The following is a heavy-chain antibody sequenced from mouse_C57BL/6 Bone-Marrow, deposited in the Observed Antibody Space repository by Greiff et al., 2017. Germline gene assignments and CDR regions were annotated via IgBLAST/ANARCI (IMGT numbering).Heavy chain of an antibody. Sequence: QVQLQQPGAELVRPGSSVKLSCKASGYTFTSYWMHWVKQRPIQGLEWIGNIDPSDSETHYNQKFKDKATLTVDKSSSTAYMQLSSLTSEDSAVYYCARVDTRLRPYFDYWGQGTTLTVSS. J-gene: IGHJ2*01. CDR3: ARVDTRLRPYFDY. D-gene: IGHD3-2*02. V-gene: IGHV1-52*01. CDR2: IDPSDSET. CDR1: GYTFTSYW.